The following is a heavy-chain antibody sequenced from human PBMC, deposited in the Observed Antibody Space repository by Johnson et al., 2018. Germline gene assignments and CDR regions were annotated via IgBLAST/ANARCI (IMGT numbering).Heavy chain of an antibody. CDR2: IWYDGSNK. V-gene: IGHV3-33*08. CDR3: ARCPRFDYGMDV. Sequence: QVQLVQSGGGVVQPGRSLRLSCAASGFTFSSYGMHWVRQAPGKGLEWVAVIWYDGSNKYYADSVKGRFSISRDNSKNTLYLQMNSRRAEDTAVYYCARCPRFDYGMDVWGQGTTVTVSS. J-gene: IGHJ6*02. D-gene: IGHD3-9*01. CDR1: GFTFSSYG.